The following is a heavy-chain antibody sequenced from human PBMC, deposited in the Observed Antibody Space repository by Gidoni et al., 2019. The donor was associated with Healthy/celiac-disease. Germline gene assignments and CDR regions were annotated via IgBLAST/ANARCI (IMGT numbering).Heavy chain of an antibody. J-gene: IGHJ4*02. CDR1: GFTFSSYA. V-gene: IGHV3-23*01. CDR3: AKDREGWDPGY. D-gene: IGHD1-26*01. Sequence: EVQLLESGGGLVQPGGSLRLSCAASGFTFSSYAMSLVRQDPGKVLAWVSAISGSGGSTYYADAVKGRFTISRDNSKNTLYLQMNSLRAEDTAVYYCAKDREGWDPGYWGQGTLVTVSS. CDR2: ISGSGGST.